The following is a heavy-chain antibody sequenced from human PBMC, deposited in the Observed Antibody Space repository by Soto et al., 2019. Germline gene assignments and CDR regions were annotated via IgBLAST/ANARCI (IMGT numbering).Heavy chain of an antibody. V-gene: IGHV3-23*01. J-gene: IGHJ4*02. Sequence: EVQLLESGGGLVQPGGSLRLSCAASGFTFHTYAMSWVRQTPGKGLEWISGILGSGGTYYADSVKGRFTISRDNSKNTLYLQMKSLRAEDTAMYYCAKDRQPDGFWPFDHWGQGPLITVSS. CDR3: AKDRQPDGFWPFDH. CDR2: ILGSGGT. D-gene: IGHD3-3*01. CDR1: GFTFHTYA.